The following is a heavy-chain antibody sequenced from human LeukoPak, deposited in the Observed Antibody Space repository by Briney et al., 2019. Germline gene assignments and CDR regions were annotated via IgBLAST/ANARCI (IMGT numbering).Heavy chain of an antibody. CDR3: AVSRVVGAVDVFDM. J-gene: IGHJ3*02. D-gene: IGHD1-26*01. V-gene: IGHV3-66*01. CDR2: IYSGGNT. Sequence: GGSLRLSCAASGFTVSSNYMSWVRQAPRKGLEWVSVIYSGGNTYYADSVKGRFTISRDNSKNTVSLQMNSLRDEDTAVYFCAVSRVVGAVDVFDMWGQGTMVTVSS. CDR1: GFTVSSNY.